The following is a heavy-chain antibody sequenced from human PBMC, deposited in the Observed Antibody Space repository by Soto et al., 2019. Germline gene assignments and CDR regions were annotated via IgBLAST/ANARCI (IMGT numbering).Heavy chain of an antibody. CDR1: GGSISSYY. CDR3: ARSRYCTNGVCYQYYFDY. J-gene: IGHJ4*02. V-gene: IGHV4-59*08. Sequence: QVQLQESGPGLVKPSETLSLTCTVSGGSISSYYWSWIRQPPGKGLEWIGYIYYSGSTNYNPSLKSRVTISVDTSKTQFSLKLSSVTAADTAVYYCARSRYCTNGVCYQYYFDYWGQGTLVTVSS. D-gene: IGHD2-8*01. CDR2: IYYSGST.